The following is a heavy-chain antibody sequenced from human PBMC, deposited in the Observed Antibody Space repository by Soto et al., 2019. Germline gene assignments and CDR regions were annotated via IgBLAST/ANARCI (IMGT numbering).Heavy chain of an antibody. CDR3: ARREGFWSGYFYYYGMDV. J-gene: IGHJ6*02. V-gene: IGHV3-7*01. D-gene: IGHD3-3*01. Sequence: GGSLRLSCTASGFTFSTSWMNWVRQAPGKGLEWVASTNPDGSKKYHVDSVEGRFTISRDNAKNSLFLQMDSLRVEDTALYYCARREGFWSGYFYYYGMDVWGQGTTVTVSS. CDR2: TNPDGSKK. CDR1: GFTFSTSW.